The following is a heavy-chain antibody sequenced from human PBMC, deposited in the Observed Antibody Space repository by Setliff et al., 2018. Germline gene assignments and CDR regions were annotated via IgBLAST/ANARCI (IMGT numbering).Heavy chain of an antibody. CDR3: ERDSVTLGQLERRGGWRYYGMDV. CDR2: ITPIFETA. D-gene: IGHD1-1*01. CDR1: GGTFSGYA. Sequence: SVKVSCKASGGTFSGYAFSWVRQAPGEGLEWMGGITPIFETAHYAEKFQDRVTITADKSTSTVHMEVSSLTSEDTAVYFCERDSVTLGQLERRGGWRYYGMDVWGQGSRVTVSS. J-gene: IGHJ6*02. V-gene: IGHV1-69*06.